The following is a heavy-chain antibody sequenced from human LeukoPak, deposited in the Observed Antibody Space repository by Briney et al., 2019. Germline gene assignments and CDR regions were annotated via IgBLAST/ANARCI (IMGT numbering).Heavy chain of an antibody. Sequence: GGSLRLSCAASGFSFSNEMNWVRPAPGKGLEWVSYISSSGGTRYYADSVKGRFTISRDNAKNSVDLQMNSLRVEDTAVYYCAREDRYIGSYYGYWGQGTLVTVSS. V-gene: IGHV3-48*03. J-gene: IGHJ4*02. CDR3: AREDRYIGSYYGY. D-gene: IGHD1-26*01. CDR2: ISSSGGTR. CDR1: GFSFSNE.